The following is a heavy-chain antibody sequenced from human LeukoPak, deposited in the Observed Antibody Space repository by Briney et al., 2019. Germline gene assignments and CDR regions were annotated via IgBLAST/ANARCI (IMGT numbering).Heavy chain of an antibody. J-gene: IGHJ6*03. CDR3: VGDPSYASSCYYYMAV. D-gene: IGHD3-22*01. CDR2: ISSSSFKI. CDR1: EFTFVRYA. Sequence: GGSLRLSCAASEFTFVRYAMNWVRQAPGKGLEWVSYISSSSFKIGYADSVKGRFTISRDNSKNSLYLQMDSLRVEDTAVYYCVGDPSYASSCYYYMAVWGKGTTVTVPS. V-gene: IGHV3-48*04.